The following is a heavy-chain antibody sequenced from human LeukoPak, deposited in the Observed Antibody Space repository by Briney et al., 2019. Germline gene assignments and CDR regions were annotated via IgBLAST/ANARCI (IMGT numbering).Heavy chain of an antibody. J-gene: IGHJ5*02. CDR2: IYHSGST. Sequence: PTPSLSPNSTKSGDPISSNKCRCRVRPPPGKKQEWIGEIYHSGSTNYNPSLKSRVTISVDKSKNQFSLKLSSVTAADTAVYYCARDVGYCSSTSCWKYNWFDPWGQGTLVTVSS. CDR3: ARDVGYCSSTSCWKYNWFDP. V-gene: IGHV4-4*02. CDR1: GDPISSNKC. D-gene: IGHD2-2*03.